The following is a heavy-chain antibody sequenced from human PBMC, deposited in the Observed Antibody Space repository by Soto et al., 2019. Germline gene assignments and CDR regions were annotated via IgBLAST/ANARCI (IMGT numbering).Heavy chain of an antibody. V-gene: IGHV1-46*01. Sequence: QVQLVQSGAEVKKPGASVKVSCKASGYTFTSYYMHWVRQDPGQGLEWMGTINPSGGSTTYAQKLQGRVTMTRDTSTSTVYMELSSLRSEDTALYYCARTDGYTFDYWGQGTLVTVSS. J-gene: IGHJ4*02. CDR1: GYTFTSYY. CDR3: ARTDGYTFDY. D-gene: IGHD5-12*01. CDR2: INPSGGST.